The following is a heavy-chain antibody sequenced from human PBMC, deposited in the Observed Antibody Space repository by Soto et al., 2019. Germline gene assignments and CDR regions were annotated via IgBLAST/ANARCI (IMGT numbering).Heavy chain of an antibody. CDR2: IDYSGST. D-gene: IGHD4-17*01. CDR3: ARDLGTLTTVTTYGWFDP. V-gene: IGHV4-59*02. Sequence: PGGSLTLSCAASVFTASSKYRSWIRHPPGKGLEWIGYIDYSGSTNYNPSLKSRVTISVDTSKNQFSLKLSSVTAADTAVYYCARDLGTLTTVTTYGWFDPWRQGTLVTVSS. CDR1: VFTASSKY. J-gene: IGHJ5*02.